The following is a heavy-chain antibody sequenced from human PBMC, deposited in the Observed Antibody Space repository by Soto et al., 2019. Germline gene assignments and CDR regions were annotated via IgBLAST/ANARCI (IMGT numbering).Heavy chain of an antibody. D-gene: IGHD2-15*01. Sequence: SETLSLTCTVSGGSISSYYWSWIRQPPGKGLEWIGYICYSGSTNYNPSLKSRVTISVDTSKNQFSLKLSSVTAADTAVYYCARTGLNCSGGSCFWLDYWGQGTLVTVSS. J-gene: IGHJ4*02. CDR2: ICYSGST. V-gene: IGHV4-59*01. CDR1: GGSISSYY. CDR3: ARTGLNCSGGSCFWLDY.